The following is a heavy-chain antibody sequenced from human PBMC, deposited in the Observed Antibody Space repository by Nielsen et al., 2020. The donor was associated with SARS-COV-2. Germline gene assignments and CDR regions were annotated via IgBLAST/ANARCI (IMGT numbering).Heavy chain of an antibody. D-gene: IGHD3-9*01. J-gene: IGHJ3*02. CDR1: GFTFSSYA. CDR3: AKDSGVDWLLYGENAFDI. CDR2: ISGSGGST. V-gene: IGHV3-23*01. Sequence: GESLKISCAASGFTFSSYAMSWVRQAPGKGLEWVSAISGSGGSTYYADSVKGRFTISRDNSKNTLYLQMNSLRAEDTAVYYCAKDSGVDWLLYGENAFDIWGQGTMVTVSS.